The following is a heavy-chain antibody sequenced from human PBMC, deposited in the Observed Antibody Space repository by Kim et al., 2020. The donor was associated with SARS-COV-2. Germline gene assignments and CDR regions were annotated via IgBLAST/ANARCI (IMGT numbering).Heavy chain of an antibody. J-gene: IGHJ6*02. CDR1: GYSFTSYW. CDR2: IYPGDSDT. CDR3: ARRGPSGGSKWGYYYYGMDV. Sequence: GESLKISCKGSGYSFTSYWIGWVRQMPGKGLEWMGIIYPGDSDTRYSPSFQGQVTISADKSISTAYLQWSSLKASDTAMYYCARRGPSGGSKWGYYYYGMDVWGQGTTVTVSS. V-gene: IGHV5-51*01. D-gene: IGHD3-16*01.